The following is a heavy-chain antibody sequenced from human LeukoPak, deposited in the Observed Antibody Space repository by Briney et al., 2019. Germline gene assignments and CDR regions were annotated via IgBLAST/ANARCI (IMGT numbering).Heavy chain of an antibody. Sequence: GSLRLSCAASGFTFSSYSMNWVRQAPGKGLEWVSYISSSSSNIYYADSVKGRFTISRDNAKNSLYLQMNSLRDEDTAVYYCARAVTVVTRGGLVFDYWGQGTLVTVSS. D-gene: IGHD2-21*02. V-gene: IGHV3-48*02. CDR3: ARAVTVVTRGGLVFDY. J-gene: IGHJ4*02. CDR1: GFTFSSYS. CDR2: ISSSSSNI.